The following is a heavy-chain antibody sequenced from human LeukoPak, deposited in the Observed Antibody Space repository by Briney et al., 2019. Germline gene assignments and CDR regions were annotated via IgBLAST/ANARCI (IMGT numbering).Heavy chain of an antibody. D-gene: IGHD3-10*01. CDR3: ARVIEVGGSGSPHFDY. CDR1: GGSISNTNW. V-gene: IGHV4-4*02. J-gene: IGHJ4*02. CDR2: IYHSGST. Sequence: SGTLSLTCAVSGGSISNTNWWSWVRQPPGRGLEWIGEIYHSGSTYYNPSLKSRVTISVDTSKNQFSLKLSSVTAADTAVYYCARVIEVGGSGSPHFDYWGQGTLVTVSS.